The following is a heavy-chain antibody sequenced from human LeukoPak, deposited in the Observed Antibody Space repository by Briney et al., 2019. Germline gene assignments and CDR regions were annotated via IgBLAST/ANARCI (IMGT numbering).Heavy chain of an antibody. D-gene: IGHD3-10*01. J-gene: IGHJ6*02. CDR3: ARVPSMIRGVVNYGMDV. CDR1: GYSFTGYF. Sequence: ASVKVSCKTSGYSFTGYFMHWVRQAPGQGLEWMGWINPNSGDTKYAQRFQGRVTMTRDTSINTAYMEMRRLTSDDTAVYYCARVPSMIRGVVNYGMDVWGQGTTVTVSS. V-gene: IGHV1-2*02. CDR2: INPNSGDT.